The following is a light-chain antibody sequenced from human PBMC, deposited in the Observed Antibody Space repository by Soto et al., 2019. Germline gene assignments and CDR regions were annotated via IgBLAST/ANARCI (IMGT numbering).Light chain of an antibody. CDR2: AAS. V-gene: IGKV1-27*01. Sequence: DIQMTQSPTSLSASVGDRVTITCRASQGIRNFVAWYQQKPGKAPKLLIYAASTLQSGVPSRFSARGSGTDFTLTINSLQPEDVATYSCQKYSSVPVFGPGTKVEIK. J-gene: IGKJ3*01. CDR3: QKYSSVPV. CDR1: QGIRNF.